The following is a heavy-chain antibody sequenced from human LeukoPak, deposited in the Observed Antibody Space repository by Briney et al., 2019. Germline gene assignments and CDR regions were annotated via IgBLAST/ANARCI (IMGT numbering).Heavy chain of an antibody. Sequence: GGSLRLSCAASGFTFSSYSMNWVRQAPGKGLEWVSSISSSSSYIYYADSVKGRFTISRDNAKNSLYLQMNSLRAEDTAVYYCAREHQVTWFDPWGQGTLVTVSS. CDR2: ISSSSSYI. D-gene: IGHD4-23*01. CDR1: GFTFSSYS. J-gene: IGHJ5*02. V-gene: IGHV3-21*01. CDR3: AREHQVTWFDP.